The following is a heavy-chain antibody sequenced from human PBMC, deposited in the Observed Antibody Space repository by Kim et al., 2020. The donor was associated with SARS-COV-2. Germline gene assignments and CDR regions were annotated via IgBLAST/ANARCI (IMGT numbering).Heavy chain of an antibody. CDR2: IFSTGST. V-gene: IGHV4-4*07. CDR3: ARDRLPNQPVGANWLDP. J-gene: IGHJ5*02. CDR1: GGSINTYY. D-gene: IGHD2-2*01. Sequence: SETLSLTCTVSGGSINTYYWSWMRQSAGTGLEWIGRIFSTGSTKYNPSLKSRVTMSIDTSKNQISLKLSSMTAADTALYYCARDRLPNQPVGANWLDPWGQGILVIVSS.